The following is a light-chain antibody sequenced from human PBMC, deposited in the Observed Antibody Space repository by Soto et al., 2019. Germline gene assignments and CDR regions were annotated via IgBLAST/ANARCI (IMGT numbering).Light chain of an antibody. CDR3: QQYNGYRWT. Sequence: DIPMTQSPSIVSASVGDRVTITCRASQSISSWLAWYQQKPGKAPKILIYKASSLESGVPSRFSGSGSGTEFTLTISRLQPDDFATYSCQQYNGYRWTFGQGTKVVIK. CDR1: QSISSW. J-gene: IGKJ1*01. CDR2: KAS. V-gene: IGKV1-5*03.